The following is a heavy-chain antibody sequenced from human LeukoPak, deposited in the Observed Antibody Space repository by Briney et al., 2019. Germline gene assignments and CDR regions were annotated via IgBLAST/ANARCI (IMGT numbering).Heavy chain of an antibody. J-gene: IGHJ4*02. Sequence: GGSLRLSCAASGFTVTSNYMKWVRQAPGKGLEWVSVIYTSGNTYCADSVKGRFTISRDIPKNTLYLQMNSLRGEDTAVYYCVRGGSGWYLYDHWGQGTLVTVSS. CDR3: VRGGSGWYLYDH. V-gene: IGHV3-66*01. CDR2: IYTSGNT. CDR1: GFTVTSNY. D-gene: IGHD6-19*01.